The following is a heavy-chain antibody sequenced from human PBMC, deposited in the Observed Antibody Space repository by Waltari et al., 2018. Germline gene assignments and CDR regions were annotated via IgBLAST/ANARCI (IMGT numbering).Heavy chain of an antibody. J-gene: IGHJ5*02. D-gene: IGHD1-1*01. CDR1: GTSFTNYW. CDR3: ARHGMHTIHSWFDP. Sequence: EVQLVQSGPEVKKPGESLKISCKASGTSFTNYWIGRVRQMPGKGLEWMGIIYPGDSDTRYSPSFQDQVSISVDKSINTACLQWSSLKASDTAMYYCARHGMHTIHSWFDPWGQGTLVTVSS. CDR2: IYPGDSDT. V-gene: IGHV5-51*01.